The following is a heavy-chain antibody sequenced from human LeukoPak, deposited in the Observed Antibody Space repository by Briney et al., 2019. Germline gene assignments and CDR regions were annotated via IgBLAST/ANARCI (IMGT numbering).Heavy chain of an antibody. CDR3: ARRESAAAGFDY. Sequence: PGWSLRLSCAASGFTFSSYSMNWVRQAPGKGLGWVSSISSSSSYIYYADSVKGRFTITRDNAKNSLYLQMNSLRAEDTAVYYCARRESAAAGFDYWGQGTLVTVSS. J-gene: IGHJ4*02. V-gene: IGHV3-21*01. CDR2: ISSSSSYI. D-gene: IGHD6-13*01. CDR1: GFTFSSYS.